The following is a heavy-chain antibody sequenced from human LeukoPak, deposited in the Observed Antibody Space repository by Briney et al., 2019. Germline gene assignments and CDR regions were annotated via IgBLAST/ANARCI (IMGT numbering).Heavy chain of an antibody. J-gene: IGHJ4*02. D-gene: IGHD2-15*01. CDR3: ASLYCSGGSCYLFDY. CDR1: GGPISSSSYY. Sequence: SETLSLTCTVSGGPISSSSYYWGWIRQPPGKGLEWIGSIYYSGSTYYNPSLKSRVTISVDTSKNQFSLKLSSVTAADTAVYYCASLYCSGGSCYLFDYWGQGTLVTVSS. CDR2: IYYSGST. V-gene: IGHV4-39*01.